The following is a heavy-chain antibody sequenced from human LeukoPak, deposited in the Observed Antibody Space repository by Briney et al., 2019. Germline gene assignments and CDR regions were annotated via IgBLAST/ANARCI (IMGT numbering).Heavy chain of an antibody. CDR3: AKGSYYDSSGSFYFDY. V-gene: IGHV3-33*06. CDR2: IWYDGSNK. CDR1: GFTFSNYG. D-gene: IGHD3-22*01. J-gene: IGHJ4*02. Sequence: GGSLRLSCAASGFTFSNYGMHWVRQAPGKGLEWVAVIWYDGSNKYYGDSVKGRFTISRDNSKNTLYLQMNSLRAEDTAVYYCAKGSYYDSSGSFYFDYWGQGTLVTVSS.